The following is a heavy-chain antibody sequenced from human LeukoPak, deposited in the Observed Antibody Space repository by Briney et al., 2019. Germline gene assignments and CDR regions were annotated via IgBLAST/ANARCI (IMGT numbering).Heavy chain of an antibody. D-gene: IGHD2-15*01. CDR2: INPNSGGT. CDR1: GYTFTGYY. V-gene: IGHV1-2*02. J-gene: IGHJ5*02. Sequence: ASVKVSCKASGYTFTGYYVHWVRQAPGQGLEWMGWINPNSGGTNYAQKFQGRVTMTRDTSISTAYMELSRLRSDDTAVYYCARDRRIGAYNWFDPWGQGTLVTVSS. CDR3: ARDRRIGAYNWFDP.